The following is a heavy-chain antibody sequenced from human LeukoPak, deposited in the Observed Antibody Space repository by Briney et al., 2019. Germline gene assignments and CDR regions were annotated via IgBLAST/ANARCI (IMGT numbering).Heavy chain of an antibody. V-gene: IGHV3-48*04. J-gene: IGHJ6*02. CDR2: ISSSGSTI. Sequence: GGSLRLSCAASGFTFSSYAMSWVRQAPGKGLEWVSYISSSGSTIYYADSVKGRFTISRDNAKNSLYLQMNSLRAEDTAVYYCARDLGYYYYYGMDVWGQGTTVTVSS. CDR1: GFTFSSYA. CDR3: ARDLGYYYYYGMDV.